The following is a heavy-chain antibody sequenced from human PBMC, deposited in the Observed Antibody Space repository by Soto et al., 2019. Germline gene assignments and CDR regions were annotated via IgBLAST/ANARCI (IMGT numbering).Heavy chain of an antibody. CDR1: GGSISSYY. J-gene: IGHJ6*03. V-gene: IGHV4-59*08. CDR3: ARIDSSSWYSGYYYYYMDV. D-gene: IGHD6-13*01. Sequence: SETLSLTCTVSGGSISSYYWSWIRQPPGKGLEWIGYIYYSGSTNYNPSLKSRVTISVDTSKNQFSLKLSSVTAADTAVYYCARIDSSSWYSGYYYYYMDVWGKGTTVTVSS. CDR2: IYYSGST.